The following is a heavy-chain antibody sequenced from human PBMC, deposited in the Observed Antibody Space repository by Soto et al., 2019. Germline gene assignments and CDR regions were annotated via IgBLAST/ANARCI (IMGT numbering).Heavy chain of an antibody. J-gene: IGHJ3*02. V-gene: IGHV3-23*01. D-gene: IGHD4-17*01. Sequence: GGSLRLSCAASGFTFNTYSMSWVRQAPGKGLEWVAAISASYSTYYADSVTGRFTISRDNSMNALYLQMNSLRIEDTAVYYCARPRGYGVFDAYDIWGQGTMVTVSS. CDR1: GFTFNTYS. CDR3: ARPRGYGVFDAYDI. CDR2: ISASYST.